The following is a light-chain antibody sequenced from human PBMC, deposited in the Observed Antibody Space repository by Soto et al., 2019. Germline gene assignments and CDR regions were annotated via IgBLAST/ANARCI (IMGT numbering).Light chain of an antibody. CDR3: SSHTSKCTYV. Sequence: SVLPQAASLYGSHVQSISLSCPGTSSDVGGYDYVSWYQHHPDRSPKLMIYDVRYRPSGVSNRFSGSRSGNTASLTISGLQAEDEDEYYCSSHTSKCTYVFGTGTKVPVL. J-gene: IGLJ1*01. V-gene: IGLV2-14*03. CDR2: DVR. CDR1: SSDVGGYDY.